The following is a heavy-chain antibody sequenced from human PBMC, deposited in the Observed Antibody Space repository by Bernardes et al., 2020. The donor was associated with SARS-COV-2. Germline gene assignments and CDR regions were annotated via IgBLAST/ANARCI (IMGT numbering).Heavy chain of an antibody. D-gene: IGHD3-22*01. CDR3: AKGRDSGYLVPFDY. CDR1: GFPLSRFA. J-gene: IGHJ4*02. V-gene: IGHV3-23*01. CDR2: ISGSGDRT. Sequence: GGFPSPPRAAPGFPLSRFAMSRVPPAPGEGLGWGSGISGSGDRTNYAGSVKGRFTISRDTSKSTLYLQMNSLRAEDTAVYYCAKGRDSGYLVPFDYWGQGTLVTVSS.